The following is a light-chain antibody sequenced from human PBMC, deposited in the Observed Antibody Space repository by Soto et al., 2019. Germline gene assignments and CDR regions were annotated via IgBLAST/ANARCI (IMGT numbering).Light chain of an antibody. Sequence: EVLLTQSPGTLSLSPWERATLSCRASQTVRNNYLAWYQQKPGQAPRLLIYDASSRATGIPDRFSGGGSGTDFTLTISRLEPEDFAVYYCQQFSSYPLTFGG. CDR3: QQFSSYPLT. CDR2: DAS. V-gene: IGKV3-20*01. J-gene: IGKJ4*01. CDR1: QTVRNNY.